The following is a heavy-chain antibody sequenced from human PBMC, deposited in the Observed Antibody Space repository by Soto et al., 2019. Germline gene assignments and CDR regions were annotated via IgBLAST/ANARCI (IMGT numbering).Heavy chain of an antibody. CDR3: GEGEVGGWYVGGAHS. D-gene: IGHD6-19*01. V-gene: IGHV4-59*01. CDR1: GGSISSYY. Sequence: SETLSLTCTVSGGSISSYYWSWIRQPPGKGLEWIGYIYYSESTNYNPSLKSRVTISVDTSKNQFSLKLSSVTAADTAVYYLGEGEVGGWYVGGAHSWGLGTLVAVS. J-gene: IGHJ4*02. CDR2: IYYSEST.